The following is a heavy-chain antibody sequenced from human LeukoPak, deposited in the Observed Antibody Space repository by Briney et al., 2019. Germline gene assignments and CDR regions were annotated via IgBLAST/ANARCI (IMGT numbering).Heavy chain of an antibody. J-gene: IGHJ4*02. D-gene: IGHD3-10*01. CDR1: GVTVSSNY. CDR3: ARDTYGKNYFDY. Sequence: GGFLRLSCAASGVTVSSNYMSWVRQAPGKGLEWVSVIYRDGSTYYADSVKGRFTISRDNSKNTLYLQMNSLRAEDTAVYYCARDTYGKNYFDYWGRGTLVTVSS. CDR2: IYRDGST. V-gene: IGHV3-53*01.